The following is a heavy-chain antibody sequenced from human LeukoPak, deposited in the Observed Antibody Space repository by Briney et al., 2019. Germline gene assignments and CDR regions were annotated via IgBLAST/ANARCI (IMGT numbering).Heavy chain of an antibody. Sequence: QAGGPLRLSCAASAFTFSTYWMSWARQAPGKGLQWVANINEDGRQKHYVDSTKGRFTISRDNAKNSLYLQMNSLRAEDTAVYYCARHSQWSFDYWGQGTLVTVSS. CDR2: INEDGRQK. D-gene: IGHD2-15*01. CDR3: ARHSQWSFDY. J-gene: IGHJ4*02. CDR1: AFTFSTYW. V-gene: IGHV3-7*05.